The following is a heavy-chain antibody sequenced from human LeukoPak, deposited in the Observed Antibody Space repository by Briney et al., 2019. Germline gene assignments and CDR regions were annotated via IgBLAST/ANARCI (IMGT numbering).Heavy chain of an antibody. CDR2: FSRNGVTT. J-gene: IGHJ3*01. CDR3: AKEKDTIYFDL. CDR1: GFTFRAFT. Sequence: GGSLRLSCGACGFTFRAFTMHWVRQAPGKGLEWVSLFSRNGVTTYYAESVRGRFTISRDNSKNSVYLQMDSLTTEDTAVYYCAKEKDTIYFDLWGQGTMVTVSA. V-gene: IGHV3-43*01. D-gene: IGHD2-15*01.